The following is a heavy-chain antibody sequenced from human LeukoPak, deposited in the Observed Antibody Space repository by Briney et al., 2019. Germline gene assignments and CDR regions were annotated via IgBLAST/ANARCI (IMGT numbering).Heavy chain of an antibody. J-gene: IGHJ4*02. CDR1: GGSVSSTTYY. V-gene: IGHV4-39*01. CDR2: INYSGST. CDR3: ARYVVYGSGKYYFDY. D-gene: IGHD3-10*01. Sequence: SETLSLTCTVSGGSVSSTTYYWRWIRQPPGKGLEWIASINYSGSTYYSPSLKSRVTISVDMSENQFSLKLSSVTAADTAVYYCARYVVYGSGKYYFDYWGQGTLVTVSS.